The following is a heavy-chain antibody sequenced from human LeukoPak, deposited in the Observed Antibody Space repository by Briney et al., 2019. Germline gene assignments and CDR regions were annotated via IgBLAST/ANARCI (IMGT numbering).Heavy chain of an antibody. V-gene: IGHV3-73*01. CDR2: IRSKPNNYAT. J-gene: IGHJ4*02. CDR3: TSPHDHVDTAMAVGV. D-gene: IGHD5-18*01. Sequence: GGSLRLSCAASGFTFSGFAIHWVRQASGKGLEWLGRIRSKPNNYATAYAASVKGRFTLSRDDSSNTAYLQMNSLKTEDTAVYYCTSPHDHVDTAMAVGVWGQGTLVTVSS. CDR1: GFTFSGFA.